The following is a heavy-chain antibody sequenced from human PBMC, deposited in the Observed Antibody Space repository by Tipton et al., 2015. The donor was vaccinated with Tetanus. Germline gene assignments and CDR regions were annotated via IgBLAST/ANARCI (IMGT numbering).Heavy chain of an antibody. Sequence: SLRLSCAASGFTFSSHWMNWVRQAPGKGLEWLSSISSTSSYIYYSDSVKGRFTVSRDNAKNSLSLQMKSLGDEDTAMYYCATGRTLDYWGQETRVTVST. CDR3: ATGRTLDY. CDR2: ISSTSSYI. D-gene: IGHD1-26*01. CDR1: GFTFSSHW. V-gene: IGHV3-21*01. J-gene: IGHJ4*02.